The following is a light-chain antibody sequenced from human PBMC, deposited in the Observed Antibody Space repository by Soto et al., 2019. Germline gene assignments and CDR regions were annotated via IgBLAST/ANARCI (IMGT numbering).Light chain of an antibody. CDR2: GAS. J-gene: IGKJ2*01. CDR1: QRVNNRY. V-gene: IGKV3-20*01. Sequence: EIVLTQSPGTLSLSPRERATLPCRASQRVNNRYLAWDQQKPGQAPRLLIYGASSRATGIPDRFSGSGSGTDFTLTISRLEPEDFAVYYCQQYGSSPPYTFGQGTKLEIK. CDR3: QQYGSSPPYT.